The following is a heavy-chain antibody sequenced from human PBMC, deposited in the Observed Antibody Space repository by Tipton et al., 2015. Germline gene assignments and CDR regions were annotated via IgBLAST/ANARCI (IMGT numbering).Heavy chain of an antibody. J-gene: IGHJ4*02. CDR3: ARDENWSFDL. Sequence: SLRLSCAASGFTLSIYAMSWVRQAPGKGLEWVSSITGTRTGGITYYADSVKGRFSISRDDAKNSLYLQMNSLRDEDTAVYYCARDENWSFDLWGQGTLVTVSS. D-gene: IGHD1-1*01. CDR2: ITGTRTGGIT. V-gene: IGHV3-23*01. CDR1: GFTLSIYA.